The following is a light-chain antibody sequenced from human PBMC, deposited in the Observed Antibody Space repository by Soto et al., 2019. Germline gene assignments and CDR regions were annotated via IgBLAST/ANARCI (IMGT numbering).Light chain of an antibody. CDR2: RNN. V-gene: IGLV1-47*01. CDR1: ISNIGNNY. CDR3: AAWDDTVRSYV. Sequence: QSVLTQQPSVSGTPGQRVTISCSGGISNIGNNYVHWFQQLPGTAPKVLSNRNNQRPSGVPDRFSGSKSGTSASLAISGLRSEDEAEYYCAAWDDTVRSYVFGNGTKLTVL. J-gene: IGLJ1*01.